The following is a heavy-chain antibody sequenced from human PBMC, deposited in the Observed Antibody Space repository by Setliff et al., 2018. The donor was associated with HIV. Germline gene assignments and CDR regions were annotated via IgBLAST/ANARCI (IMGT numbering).Heavy chain of an antibody. CDR3: ARGWEGGMDY. J-gene: IGHJ4*02. Sequence: ASVKVSCKAPGYTFTRYFMHCVRQAPGQGLEWRGMINPSGGSTWYAQKFQGRVTMTGDTSTNTLYMELSSLRSEDTAVYYCARGWEGGMDYWGQGTLVTVSS. D-gene: IGHD1-26*01. V-gene: IGHV1-46*01. CDR1: GYTFTRYF. CDR2: INPSGGST.